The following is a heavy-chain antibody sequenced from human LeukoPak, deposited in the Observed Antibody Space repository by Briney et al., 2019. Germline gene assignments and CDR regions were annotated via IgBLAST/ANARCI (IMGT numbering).Heavy chain of an antibody. V-gene: IGHV4-38-2*02. CDR1: GYSISSAYY. J-gene: IGHJ4*02. D-gene: IGHD6-19*01. CDR2: MYHSGST. Sequence: SETLSLTCSVSGYSISSAYYWGWIRQPPGKGLEWIGTMYHSGSTNYNPSLKSRVTISVDTSKNQFSLKLSSVTAADTAVYYCARRSRNSSGWYVWDYFDYWGQGTLVTVSS. CDR3: ARRSRNSSGWYVWDYFDY.